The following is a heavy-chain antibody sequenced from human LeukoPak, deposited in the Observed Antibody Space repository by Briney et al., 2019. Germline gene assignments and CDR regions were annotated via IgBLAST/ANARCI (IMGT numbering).Heavy chain of an antibody. V-gene: IGHV5-51*01. D-gene: IGHD3-22*01. J-gene: IGHJ2*01. CDR2: IFPDDSDT. CDR1: GYKLNHYW. Sequence: GESLQTHFQGSGYKLNHYWMDRVRQMPGKGLEWMGIIFPDDSDTRYSPSFQGQVTISAYKSITIAYLRCCSLNASDTAMYYCARPNITPYYDIRGYAGFVVSGPGTLVTVSS. CDR3: ARPNITPYYDIRGYAGFVV.